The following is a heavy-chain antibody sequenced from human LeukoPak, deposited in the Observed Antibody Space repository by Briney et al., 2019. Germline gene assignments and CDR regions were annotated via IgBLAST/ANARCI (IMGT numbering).Heavy chain of an antibody. CDR1: GGSFSGYF. V-gene: IGHV4-34*01. CDR2: ITPSGSA. Sequence: SETLSLTCVVYGGSFSGYFWSWIRQPPGKGLEWIGEITPSGSANYNPSLKSRVSISIDTSKKKLSLRLTSVTAADSAVYYCASSFYYDRPDYWGQGTLVTASS. D-gene: IGHD3-22*01. CDR3: ASSFYYDRPDY. J-gene: IGHJ4*02.